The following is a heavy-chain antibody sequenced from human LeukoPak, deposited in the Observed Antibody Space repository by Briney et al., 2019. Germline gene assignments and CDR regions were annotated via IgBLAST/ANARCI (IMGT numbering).Heavy chain of an antibody. CDR2: ISGSGGST. V-gene: IGHV3-21*01. CDR1: GFTFSSYS. D-gene: IGHD6-6*01. Sequence: GGSLRLSCAASGFTFSSYSMNWVRQAPGKGLEWVSAISGSGGSTYYADSVKGRFTISRDNAKNSLYLQMNSLRAEDTAVYYCARDTSIAARAFDYWGQGTLVTVSS. J-gene: IGHJ4*02. CDR3: ARDTSIAARAFDY.